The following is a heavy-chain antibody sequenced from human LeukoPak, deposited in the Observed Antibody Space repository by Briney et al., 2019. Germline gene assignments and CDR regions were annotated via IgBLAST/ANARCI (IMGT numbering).Heavy chain of an antibody. CDR3: ARILRYYYDSSGYYYDY. CDR1: GFTFSSYW. D-gene: IGHD3-22*01. CDR2: IKQDGSEK. J-gene: IGHJ4*02. V-gene: IGHV3-7*03. Sequence: GGSLRLSCAASGFTFSSYWMSWVRQAPGKGLEWVANIKQDGSEKYYVDSVKGRFTISRDNAKNSLYLQMNSLRAEDTAVYYCARILRYYYDSSGYYYDYWGQGTLVTVSS.